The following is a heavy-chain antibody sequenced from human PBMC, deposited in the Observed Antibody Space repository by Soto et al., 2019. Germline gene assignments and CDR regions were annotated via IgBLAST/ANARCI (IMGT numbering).Heavy chain of an antibody. CDR2: IIPIFGTA. D-gene: IGHD3-10*01. Sequence: SVKVSCKASGGTFISYAISWVRQAPGQGLEWMGGIIPIFGTANYAQKFQGRVTITADESTSTAYMELSSLRSEDTAVYYCARAAYGSGSYSHYYYGMDAWGQGTTVTVSS. CDR1: GGTFISYA. V-gene: IGHV1-69*13. J-gene: IGHJ6*02. CDR3: ARAAYGSGSYSHYYYGMDA.